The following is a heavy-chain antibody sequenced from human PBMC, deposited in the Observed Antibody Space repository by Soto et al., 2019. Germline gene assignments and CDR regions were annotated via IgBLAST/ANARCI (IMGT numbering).Heavy chain of an antibody. CDR2: ISYDGSNK. Sequence: GGSLRLSCAASGFTFSSYGMHWVRQAPGKGLEWVAVISYDGSNKYYADSVKGRFTISRDNSKNTLYLQMNSLRAEDTAVYYCAKDGAYYDQNFDYWGQGTLVTVSS. CDR1: GFTFSSYG. V-gene: IGHV3-30*18. J-gene: IGHJ4*02. D-gene: IGHD3-16*01. CDR3: AKDGAYYDQNFDY.